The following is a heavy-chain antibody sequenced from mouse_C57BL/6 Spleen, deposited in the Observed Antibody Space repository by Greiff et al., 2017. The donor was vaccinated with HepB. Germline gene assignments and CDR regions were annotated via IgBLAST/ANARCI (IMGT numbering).Heavy chain of an antibody. CDR2: IYPGSGNT. CDR1: GYTFTDYY. V-gene: IGHV1-76*01. CDR3: AVYYAMDY. J-gene: IGHJ4*01. Sequence: VQLQQSGAELVRPGASVKLSCKASGYTFTDYYINWVKQRPGQGLEWIARIYPGSGNTYYNEKFKGKATLTAEKSSSTAYMQLSSLTSEYSAVYFCAVYYAMDYWGQGTSVTVSS.